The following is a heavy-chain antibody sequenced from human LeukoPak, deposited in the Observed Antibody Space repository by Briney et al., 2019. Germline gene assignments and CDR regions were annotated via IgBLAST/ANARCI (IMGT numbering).Heavy chain of an antibody. J-gene: IGHJ4*02. V-gene: IGHV1-2*02. CDR1: GYTFTDYF. CDR2: IHPNSGAT. D-gene: IGHD3-22*01. Sequence: ASVKVSCKASGYTFTDYFMHWVRQAPGQSLEWMGWIHPNSGATNYAQKFQGRVIMTRDTSISIVNMELSSLRSDDTAVYYCARDRSSGRDLDYWGQGTLVTVSS. CDR3: ARDRSSGRDLDY.